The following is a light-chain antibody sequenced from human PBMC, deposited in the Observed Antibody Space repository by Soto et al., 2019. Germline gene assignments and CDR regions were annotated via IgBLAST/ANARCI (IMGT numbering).Light chain of an antibody. CDR1: QSLLHITGETF. CDR2: EVS. CDR3: MQSTQLPPT. J-gene: IGKJ5*01. Sequence: DVVMTQTPLSRSVAPGQPDSISCKSSQSLLHITGETFLFWYLQKPGQSPQLLIYEVSTRVSGVPDRFSGSGSGTDFTLEISRVETDDVGIYYCMQSTQLPPTFGQGTRREIK. V-gene: IGKV2D-29*02.